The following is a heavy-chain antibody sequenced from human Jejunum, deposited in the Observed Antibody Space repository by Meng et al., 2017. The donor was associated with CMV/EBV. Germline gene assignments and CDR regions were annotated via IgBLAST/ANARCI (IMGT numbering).Heavy chain of an antibody. CDR3: ARDYSVHGWHKWFDP. J-gene: IGHJ5*02. CDR1: GGSITTSAYY. D-gene: IGHD5/OR15-5a*01. CDR2: VFYSGTT. V-gene: IGHV4-39*07. Sequence: GGSITTSAYYWACVRQAPGKGPEWIAGVFYSGTTYYNPSLKSQVTMSVDTSTNQFFLNLYSMTAADTAVYYCARDYSVHGWHKWFDPWGQGILVTVSS.